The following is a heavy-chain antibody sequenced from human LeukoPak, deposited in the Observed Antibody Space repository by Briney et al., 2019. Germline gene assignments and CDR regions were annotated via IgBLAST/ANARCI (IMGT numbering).Heavy chain of an antibody. CDR2: INPNSGGT. CDR3: ARGRKVTMIVVAPRAPDAFDI. V-gene: IGHV1-2*02. J-gene: IGHJ3*02. D-gene: IGHD3-22*01. Sequence: ASVKVSCKASGYTFTGYYMHWVRQAPGQGLEWMGWINPNSGGTNYAQKSQGRVTMTRDTSISTAYMELSRLRSDDTAVYYCARGRKVTMIVVAPRAPDAFDIWGQGTMVTVSS. CDR1: GYTFTGYY.